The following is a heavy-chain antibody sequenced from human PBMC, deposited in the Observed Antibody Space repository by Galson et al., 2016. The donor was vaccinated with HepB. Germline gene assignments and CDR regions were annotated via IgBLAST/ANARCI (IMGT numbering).Heavy chain of an antibody. V-gene: IGHV1-18*01. CDR2: ISAYNGDI. CDR3: ARSSSGWFASDY. D-gene: IGHD6-19*01. Sequence: SVKVSCKASGFNFNDYGIHWVRQAPGQGLEWMGWISAYNGDIRYAERLQGRVTMTTDTSTSTTYMELRSLRSDDTAVDYCARSSSGWFASDYWGQGTLITVSS. CDR1: GFNFNDYG. J-gene: IGHJ4*02.